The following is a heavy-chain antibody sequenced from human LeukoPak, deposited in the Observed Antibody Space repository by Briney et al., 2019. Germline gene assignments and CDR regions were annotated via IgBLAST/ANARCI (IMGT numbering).Heavy chain of an antibody. V-gene: IGHV3-23*01. CDR3: AKDGVLRGYCSSTSCFFDY. CDR1: GFTFSSYA. D-gene: IGHD2-2*01. J-gene: IGHJ4*02. CDR2: ISGSGGST. Sequence: PGGSLRLSCAASGFTFSSYAMSWVRQALGEGLEWVSAISGSGGSTYYADSVKGRFTISRDNSKNTLYLQMNSLRAEDMAVYYCAKDGVLRGYCSSTSCFFDYWGQGTLVTVSS.